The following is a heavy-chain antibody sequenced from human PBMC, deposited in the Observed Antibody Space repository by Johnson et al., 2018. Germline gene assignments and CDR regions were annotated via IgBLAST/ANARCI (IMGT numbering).Heavy chain of an antibody. V-gene: IGHV3-7*01. CDR3: ANSITMIPQDV. D-gene: IGHD3-22*01. J-gene: IGHJ6*04. Sequence: VQLVESGGGLVQPGGSXRLSCAASGITFSNQFMSWVRQAQGKGLEWVANIKQDGSDDYYVASVKGPFTLSRDTAKNSLYLKMDSLRAEDKAVYFCANSITMIPQDVWGKGTTVTVSS. CDR2: IKQDGSDD. CDR1: GITFSNQF.